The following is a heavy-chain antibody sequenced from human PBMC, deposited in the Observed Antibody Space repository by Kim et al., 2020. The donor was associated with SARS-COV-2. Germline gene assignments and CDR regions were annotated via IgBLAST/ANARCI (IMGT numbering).Heavy chain of an antibody. CDR3: ARDGGYSGYDYYYYGMDV. CDR2: INAGNGNT. J-gene: IGHJ6*02. CDR1: GYTFTSYA. Sequence: ASVKVSCKASGYTFTSYAMHWVRQAPGQRLEWMGWINAGNGNTKYSQKFQGRVTITRDTSASTAYMELSSLRSEDTAVYYCARDGGYSGYDYYYYGMDVWGQGTTVTVSS. V-gene: IGHV1-3*01. D-gene: IGHD5-12*01.